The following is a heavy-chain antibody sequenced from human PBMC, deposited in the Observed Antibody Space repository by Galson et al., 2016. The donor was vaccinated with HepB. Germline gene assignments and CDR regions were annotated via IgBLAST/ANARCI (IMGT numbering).Heavy chain of an antibody. CDR3: ARQVGATHDH. J-gene: IGHJ4*02. CDR1: GYSFAKYW. D-gene: IGHD1-26*01. Sequence: QSGAEVKKPGESLKISCQGSGYSFAKYWIVWVRQMPGKGLEWMGIIYPGDSDTTYSPSFQGQVTISADKSISTAYLQWSSLKASDTAMHYCARQVGATHDHWGQGTLVTVSS. V-gene: IGHV5-51*01. CDR2: IYPGDSDT.